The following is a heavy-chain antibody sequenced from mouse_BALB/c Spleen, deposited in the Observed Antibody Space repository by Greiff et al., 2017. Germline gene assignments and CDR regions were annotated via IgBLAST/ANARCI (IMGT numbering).Heavy chain of an antibody. Sequence: EVQLQQSGPGLVKPSQSLSLTCTVTGYSITSDYAWNWIRQFPGNKLEWMGYISYSGSTSYNPSLKSRISITRDTSKNQFFLQLNSVTTEDTATYYCARRGYYGNYVYAMDYWGQGTSVTVSS. J-gene: IGHJ4*01. V-gene: IGHV3-2*02. CDR1: GYSITSDYA. CDR2: ISYSGST. CDR3: ARRGYYGNYVYAMDY. D-gene: IGHD2-1*01.